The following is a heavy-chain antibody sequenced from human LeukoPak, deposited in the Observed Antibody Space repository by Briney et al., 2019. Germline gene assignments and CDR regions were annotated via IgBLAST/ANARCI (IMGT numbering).Heavy chain of an antibody. CDR3: ARGGLWFGELYDY. Sequence: GASVKVSCKASGYTFTSYGISWVRQAPGQGLEWMGRIIPILGIANYAQKFQGRVTITADKSTSTAYMELSSLRSEDTAVYYCARGGLWFGELYDYWGQGTLVTVSS. V-gene: IGHV1-69*04. D-gene: IGHD3-10*01. CDR1: GYTFTSYG. J-gene: IGHJ4*02. CDR2: IIPILGIA.